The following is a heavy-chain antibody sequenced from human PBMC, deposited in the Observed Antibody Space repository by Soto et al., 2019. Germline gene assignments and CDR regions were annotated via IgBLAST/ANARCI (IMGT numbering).Heavy chain of an antibody. CDR2: IYHSGST. J-gene: IGHJ5*02. V-gene: IGHV4-30-2*01. CDR1: GGSISSGGYS. Sequence: SETLSLTCAVSGGSISSGGYSLSWIRQPPGKGLEWIGYIYHSGSTYYNPSLKSRVTISVDRSKNQFSLKLSSVTAADTAVYYCARVSIFGVVPRFDPWGQGTLVTVSS. CDR3: ARVSIFGVVPRFDP. D-gene: IGHD3-3*01.